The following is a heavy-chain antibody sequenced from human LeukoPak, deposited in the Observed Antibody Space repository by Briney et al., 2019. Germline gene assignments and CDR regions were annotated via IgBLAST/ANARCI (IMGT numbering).Heavy chain of an antibody. V-gene: IGHV3-23*01. CDR1: GFSFSSFA. CDR3: AKERYCTSSAIEFDY. CDR2: ISGSGGRT. D-gene: IGHD2-8*01. Sequence: GGSLRLSCAASGFSFSSFAMSWVRQAPGKGLEWVSGISGSGGRTYYADSVKGRFTISRDNSKTTLYLQMNSLRAEDTAMYFCAKERYCTSSAIEFDYWAQGTLVTVSS. J-gene: IGHJ4*02.